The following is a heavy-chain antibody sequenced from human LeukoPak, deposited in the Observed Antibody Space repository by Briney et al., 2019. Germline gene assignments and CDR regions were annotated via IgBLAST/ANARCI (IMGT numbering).Heavy chain of an antibody. Sequence: SETLSLTCAVYGGSFSGYYWSWIRQPPGKGLEWIGEINHSGSTNYNPSLKSRVTISVDTSKNQFSLKLSSVTAADTAVYYCEGHAVGYCSSTSCLQTSDYWGQGTLVTVSS. V-gene: IGHV4-34*01. J-gene: IGHJ4*02. CDR3: EGHAVGYCSSTSCLQTSDY. D-gene: IGHD2-2*01. CDR1: GGSFSGYY. CDR2: INHSGST.